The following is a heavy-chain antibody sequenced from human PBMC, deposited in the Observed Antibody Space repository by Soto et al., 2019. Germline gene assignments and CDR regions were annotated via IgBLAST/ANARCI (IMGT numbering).Heavy chain of an antibody. D-gene: IGHD3-22*01. V-gene: IGHV1-69*01. CDR1: GGTFNKYA. CDR2: IIPLFGTA. Sequence: QVQLVQSGAEVKKPGSSVKVSCKASGGTFNKYAIDWVRQAHGQGLEWMGGIIPLFGTANYAQKFQGRVTITADEATSTAYMELSSLRSEDTAVYYCARQFDYDTSGYYYAYWGQGTLVTVSS. J-gene: IGHJ4*02. CDR3: ARQFDYDTSGYYYAY.